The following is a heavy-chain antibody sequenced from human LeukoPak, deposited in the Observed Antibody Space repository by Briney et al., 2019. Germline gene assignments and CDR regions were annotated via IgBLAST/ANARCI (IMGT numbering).Heavy chain of an antibody. D-gene: IGHD5-18*01. CDR2: INPNSGGT. J-gene: IGHJ4*02. CDR3: ARGAWIQGPHDY. Sequence: APMKVSCTASGYTLTGYYKHWVRQAPGQGLEWMGWINPNSGGTNYAQKFQGRVTMTRDTSISTAYMELSRLRSDDTAVYYCARGAWIQGPHDYWGQGTLVTVSS. CDR1: GYTLTGYY. V-gene: IGHV1-2*02.